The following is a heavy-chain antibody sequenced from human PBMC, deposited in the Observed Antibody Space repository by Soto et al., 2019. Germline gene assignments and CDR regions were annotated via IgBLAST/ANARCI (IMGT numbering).Heavy chain of an antibody. D-gene: IGHD3-22*01. CDR2: IYYSGST. J-gene: IGHJ4*02. Sequence: SETLSLTCTVSGGSISSGGYYWSWIRQHPGKGLEWIGYIYYSGSTYYNPSLKSRVTISVDTSKNQFSLKLSSVTAADTAVYYCARAHYLVVNYYDSSGSMYYFDYWGQGTLVTVSS. CDR1: GGSISSGGYY. V-gene: IGHV4-31*03. CDR3: ARAHYLVVNYYDSSGSMYYFDY.